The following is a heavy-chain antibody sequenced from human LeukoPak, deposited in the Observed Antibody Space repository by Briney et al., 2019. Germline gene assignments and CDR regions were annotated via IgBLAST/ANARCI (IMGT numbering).Heavy chain of an antibody. J-gene: IGHJ4*02. Sequence: GASVKVSCKASGYTFTSYYMHWVRQAPGQGLEWMGIINPSGGSTSYAQKFQGRVTMTRDTSISTAYMELSRLRSDDTAVYYCARATNAWHIVATIRVWDYWGQGTLVTVSS. CDR1: GYTFTSYY. CDR2: INPSGGST. D-gene: IGHD5-12*01. CDR3: ARATNAWHIVATIRVWDY. V-gene: IGHV1-46*01.